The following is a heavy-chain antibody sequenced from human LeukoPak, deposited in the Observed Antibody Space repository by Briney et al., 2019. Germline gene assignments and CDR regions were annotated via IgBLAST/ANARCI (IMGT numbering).Heavy chain of an antibody. CDR3: MTDLLWFGDY. D-gene: IGHD3-10*01. CDR2: VKSKTDGGTT. J-gene: IGHJ4*02. Sequence: GGSLRLSCAASGFPFSNAWMSWVRQAPGKGLEWVGRVKSKTDGGTTDYAAPVKGRFTISRGDSKNTLYLQMNSLKTEDTAVYYCMTDLLWFGDYWGQGTLVTVSS. CDR1: GFPFSNAW. V-gene: IGHV3-15*01.